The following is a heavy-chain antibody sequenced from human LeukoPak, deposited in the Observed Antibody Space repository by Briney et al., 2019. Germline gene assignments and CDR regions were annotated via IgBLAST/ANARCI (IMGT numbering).Heavy chain of an antibody. CDR3: AKARHCTTATCASAAFDA. CDR1: GFTFNMHA. CDR2: ISNDGSDE. Sequence: GGSLRLSCAASGFTFNMHAMHWVRQAPGEGLEWVAVISNDGSDEYYADSVRGRFPVSGDNFKNTVFLQMNSLRPEDTAVYYCAKARHCTTATCASAAFDAWGQGTMVTVSS. V-gene: IGHV3-30-3*01. D-gene: IGHD2/OR15-2a*01. J-gene: IGHJ3*01.